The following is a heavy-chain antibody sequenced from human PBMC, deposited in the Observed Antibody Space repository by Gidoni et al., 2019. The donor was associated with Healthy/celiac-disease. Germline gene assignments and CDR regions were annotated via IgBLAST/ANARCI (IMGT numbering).Heavy chain of an antibody. V-gene: IGHV4-34*01. CDR3: ARETGHPAGFDY. Sequence: QVQLQQWGAGLLKPSETLSLTCAVYGGSFSGYYWSWIRQPPGKGLEWIGEINHSGSTNYNPSLKSRVTISVDTSKNQFSLKLSSVTAADTAVYYCARETGHPAGFDYWGQGTLVTVSS. J-gene: IGHJ4*02. CDR2: INHSGST. CDR1: GGSFSGYY. D-gene: IGHD1-1*01.